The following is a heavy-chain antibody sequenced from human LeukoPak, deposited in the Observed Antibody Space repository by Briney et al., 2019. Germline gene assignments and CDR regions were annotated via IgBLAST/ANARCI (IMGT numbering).Heavy chain of an antibody. V-gene: IGHV4-59*08. Sequence: SETLSLTCTVSDDSISDYYRGWIRQPPGKGLEWIGYIHNSGTSTYNLSLKSRVTISADTSKNQFSLKLNSVTAADTAVYYCARIYSGYDYWGQGALVTVSS. CDR1: DDSISDYY. D-gene: IGHD5-12*01. CDR3: ARIYSGYDY. CDR2: IHNSGTS. J-gene: IGHJ4*02.